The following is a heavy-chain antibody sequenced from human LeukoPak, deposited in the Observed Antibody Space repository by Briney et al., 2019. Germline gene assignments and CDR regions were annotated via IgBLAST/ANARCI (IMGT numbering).Heavy chain of an antibody. J-gene: IGHJ4*02. CDR2: VYYSGTA. CDR3: ARTKSGWYYSDY. V-gene: IGHV4-59*08. D-gene: IGHD6-19*01. CDR1: GGFMRSYY. Sequence: SETLSLTCTVSGGFMRSYYWSWIGQPPGKGLELIGYVYYSGTANANPSLGSRVTILVDTSKNQSALNLSSVTAADTAVYYCARTKSGWYYSDYWGQGTLVSVSS.